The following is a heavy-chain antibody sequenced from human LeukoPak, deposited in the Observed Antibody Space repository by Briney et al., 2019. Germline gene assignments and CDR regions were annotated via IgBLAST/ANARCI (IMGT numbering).Heavy chain of an antibody. CDR2: IYYSGST. CDR3: ARQFTSTSFHFDY. J-gene: IGHJ4*02. Sequence: PSETLSLTCTVSGGSISSSSYYWGWIRQPPGKGLEWIGSIYYSGSTYYNPSLKSRVTISVDTSKNQFSLRLSSVTAADTAVYYCARQFTSTSFHFDYWGQGTLVTVSS. V-gene: IGHV4-39*07. CDR1: GGSISSSSYY. D-gene: IGHD2-2*01.